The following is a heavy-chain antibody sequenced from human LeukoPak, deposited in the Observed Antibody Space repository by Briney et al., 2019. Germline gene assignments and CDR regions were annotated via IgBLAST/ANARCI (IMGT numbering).Heavy chain of an antibody. Sequence: GGSLRLSCAASGFTFSSYGMHWVRQAPGKGLEWVAVIWYDGSNKYYADSVKGRFTISRDNSKDTLYLQMNSLRAEDTAVYYCARGLSGAAAGDDAFDIWGQGTMVTVSS. CDR2: IWYDGSNK. J-gene: IGHJ3*02. D-gene: IGHD6-13*01. CDR3: ARGLSGAAAGDDAFDI. V-gene: IGHV3-33*01. CDR1: GFTFSSYG.